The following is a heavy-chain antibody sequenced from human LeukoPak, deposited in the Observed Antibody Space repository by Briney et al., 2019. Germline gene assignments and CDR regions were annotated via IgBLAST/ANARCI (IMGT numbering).Heavy chain of an antibody. V-gene: IGHV1-69*13. J-gene: IGHJ4*02. Sequence: ASVTVSCKASGGTFSSYAISWVRQAPGQGLEWMGGIIPIFGTANYAQKFQGRVTITADESTSTAYMELSSLRSEDTAVYYCARVENYYDSSGYYLQFDYWGQGTLVTVSS. D-gene: IGHD3-22*01. CDR3: ARVENYYDSSGYYLQFDY. CDR2: IIPIFGTA. CDR1: GGTFSSYA.